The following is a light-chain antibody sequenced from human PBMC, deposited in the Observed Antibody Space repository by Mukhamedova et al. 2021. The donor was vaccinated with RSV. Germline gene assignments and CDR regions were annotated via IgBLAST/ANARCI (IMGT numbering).Light chain of an antibody. Sequence: PKLMIYEVTNRPSGVSNRFSGFKSGNTTSLTISGLQAEDEADYYCSSYTTGSTPVVFGGGTK. CDR2: EVT. J-gene: IGLJ3*02. CDR3: SSYTTGSTPVV. V-gene: IGLV2-14*01.